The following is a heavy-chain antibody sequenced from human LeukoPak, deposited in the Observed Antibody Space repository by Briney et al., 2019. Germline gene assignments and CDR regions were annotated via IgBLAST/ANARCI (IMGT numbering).Heavy chain of an antibody. V-gene: IGHV1-2*02. CDR2: INPNSGGT. CDR3: ARGAYYGSGRGPRAYYMDV. J-gene: IGHJ6*03. D-gene: IGHD3-10*01. Sequence: HGASVKVSCKASGYTFTGYYMHWVRQAPGQGLEWMGWINPNSGGTNYAQKFQGRVTMTRDTSISTAYMELSRLRSDDTAVYYCARGAYYGSGRGPRAYYMDVWGKGTTVTISS. CDR1: GYTFTGYY.